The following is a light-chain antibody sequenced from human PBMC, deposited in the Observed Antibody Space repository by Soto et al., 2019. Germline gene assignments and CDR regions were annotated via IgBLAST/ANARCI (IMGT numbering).Light chain of an antibody. V-gene: IGKV1-5*01. CDR3: QQYNSFSRT. CDR2: DAS. CDR1: QSISNW. J-gene: IGKJ1*01. Sequence: QSPATLAPKGGAKVSIACLASQSISNWLAWYQQKPGKAPKLLIYDASSLESGVPSRFSGSRSGTEFTLTISSLQPADFATYYCQQYNSFSRTFGQGTKVDI.